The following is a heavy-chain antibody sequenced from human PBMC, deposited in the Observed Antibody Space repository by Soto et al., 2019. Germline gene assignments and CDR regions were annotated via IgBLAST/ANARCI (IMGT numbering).Heavy chain of an antibody. CDR2: INQGGSEK. Sequence: EVQLVESGGGLVQPGGSLRFSCAASGFTFSTYWMSWVRQAPGKGLEWVANINQGGSEKSYVDAVKGRFTISRDNAKNSVYLQTNSLRAEDTAVYFRVWQLSLRHWGRGTLVTVSS. CDR1: GFTFSTYW. J-gene: IGHJ1*01. V-gene: IGHV3-7*02. D-gene: IGHD1-1*01. CDR3: VWQLSLRH.